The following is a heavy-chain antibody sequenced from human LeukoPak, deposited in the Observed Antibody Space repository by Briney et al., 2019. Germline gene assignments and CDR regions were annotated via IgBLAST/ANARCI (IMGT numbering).Heavy chain of an antibody. Sequence: PGGSLRLSCAASGFTFSSYSMNWVRQAPGKGLEWVSSISSSSSYIYYADSVKGRFTISRDNVKNSLYLQMNSLRAEDTAVYFCAREGVGELAYWGQGTLVTVSS. CDR3: AREGVGELAY. V-gene: IGHV3-21*01. D-gene: IGHD3-10*01. CDR2: ISSSSSYI. J-gene: IGHJ4*02. CDR1: GFTFSSYS.